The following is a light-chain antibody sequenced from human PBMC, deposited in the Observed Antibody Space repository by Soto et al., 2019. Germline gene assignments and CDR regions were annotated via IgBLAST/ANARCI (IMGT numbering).Light chain of an antibody. Sequence: QSALTQPASVSGSPGQSITISCTGTSSDVGGYNYVSWYQQHPGTPHKLMIYEVSNRPSGVSNRFSGSKSGNTASLTISGLQAEDEADYYCSSYTSSSSYVFGTGTKVTVL. CDR2: EVS. V-gene: IGLV2-14*01. CDR3: SSYTSSSSYV. J-gene: IGLJ1*01. CDR1: SSDVGGYNY.